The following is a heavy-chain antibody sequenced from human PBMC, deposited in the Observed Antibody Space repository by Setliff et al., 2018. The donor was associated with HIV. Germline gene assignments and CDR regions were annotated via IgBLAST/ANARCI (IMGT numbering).Heavy chain of an antibody. J-gene: IGHJ3*02. V-gene: IGHV4-39*01. CDR2: IYYTGST. CDR3: ATDSGSHDAFDI. D-gene: IGHD1-26*01. Sequence: SETLSLTCTVSGASISSSSHHWAWIRQPPGKGLEYIGNIYYTGSTHHNPSLESRVATSVDTSKNQFSLKLSSVAAAGTAVYYCATDSGSHDAFDIWGQGTMVTVSS. CDR1: GASISSSSHH.